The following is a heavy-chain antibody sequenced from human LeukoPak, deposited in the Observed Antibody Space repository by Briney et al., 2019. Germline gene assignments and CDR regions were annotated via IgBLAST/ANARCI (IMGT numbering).Heavy chain of an antibody. CDR1: GGSISSYY. CDR2: IYYSGST. V-gene: IGHV4-59*01. D-gene: IGHD2-2*02. CDR3: ARALIPLNWFDP. J-gene: IGHJ5*02. Sequence: SETLSLTCTVSGGSISSYYWSWIRQPPGKGLEWIGYIYYSGSTNYNPSLKSRVTISVDTSKNQFSLKLSSVTAADTAVYYCARALIPLNWFDPWGQGTLVTASS.